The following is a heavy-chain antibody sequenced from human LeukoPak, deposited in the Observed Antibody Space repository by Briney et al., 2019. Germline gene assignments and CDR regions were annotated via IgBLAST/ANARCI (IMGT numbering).Heavy chain of an antibody. J-gene: IGHJ4*02. CDR3: ASWAYGGNFHVYS. CDR1: GYTSTSYG. V-gene: IGHV1-18*01. Sequence: SVKVSCNAPGYTSTSYGISWVRQAPGPGLGWMGWISAYTGKTNSPQKLQRRVTMTTDTSTSTAYMELRILRSDDTAVYYCASWAYGGNFHVYSWGQGTLVTVSS. CDR2: ISAYTGKT. D-gene: IGHD4-23*01.